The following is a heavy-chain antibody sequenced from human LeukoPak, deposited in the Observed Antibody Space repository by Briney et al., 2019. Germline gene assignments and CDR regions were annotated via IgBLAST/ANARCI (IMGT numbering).Heavy chain of an antibody. J-gene: IGHJ4*02. V-gene: IGHV4-39*07. Sequence: PSETLSLTCTVSGGSISSSSYYWGWIRQPPGKGLEWIGSIYYSGSTYYNPSLKSRVTISVDTSKNQFSLKLSSVTAADTAVYYCARGVVVITNFDYWGQGTLVTVSS. CDR1: GGSISSSSYY. CDR2: IYYSGST. D-gene: IGHD3-22*01. CDR3: ARGVVVITNFDY.